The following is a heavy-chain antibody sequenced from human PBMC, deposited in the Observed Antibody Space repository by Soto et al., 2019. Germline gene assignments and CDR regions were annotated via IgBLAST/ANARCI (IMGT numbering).Heavy chain of an antibody. J-gene: IGHJ6*02. CDR1: GGTFSNSA. CDR3: ARDKDRVQLGWNYYYIFDV. CDR2: IMPIFRTP. V-gene: IGHV1-69*12. D-gene: IGHD1-1*01. Sequence: QVQLEQSGAEVKKPGSSVKVSCRSSGGTFSNSAISWVRQAPGQGLEWLGGIMPIFRTPDYAQKFQGRVTINADESTNKAYMELSGLTSAYTAVYYCARDKDRVQLGWNYYYIFDVWGQGTTVTVSS.